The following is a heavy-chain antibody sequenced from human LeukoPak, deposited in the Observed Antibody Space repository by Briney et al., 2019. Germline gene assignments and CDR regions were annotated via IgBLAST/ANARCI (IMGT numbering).Heavy chain of an antibody. J-gene: IGHJ4*02. Sequence: GASVKVSCKASGGTFSSYAISWVRQAPGQGLEWMGRIIPILDIANYAQKFQGRVTITADKSTSTAYMELSSLRSEDTAVYYCASGDSVGGFIDYWGQGTLVTVSS. D-gene: IGHD3-16*01. V-gene: IGHV1-69*04. CDR3: ASGDSVGGFIDY. CDR1: GGTFSSYA. CDR2: IIPILDIA.